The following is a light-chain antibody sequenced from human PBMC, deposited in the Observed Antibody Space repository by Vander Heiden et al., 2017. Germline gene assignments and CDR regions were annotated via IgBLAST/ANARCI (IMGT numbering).Light chain of an antibody. J-gene: IGKJ2*01. Sequence: DIQITQSPSSLSASVGDRVTITCQASQDICNYLNWYQQKPGKAPKLLIYVASNLETGVPSRFSGSRSGTDFTFTISSLQPEDIATYYCHQYHSPAYTFGQGTKLEI. V-gene: IGKV1-33*01. CDR2: VAS. CDR3: HQYHSPAYT. CDR1: QDICNY.